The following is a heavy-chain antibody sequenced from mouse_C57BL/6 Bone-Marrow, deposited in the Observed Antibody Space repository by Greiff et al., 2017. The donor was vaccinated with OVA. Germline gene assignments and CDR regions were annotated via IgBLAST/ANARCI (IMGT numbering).Heavy chain of an antibody. CDR1: GYTFTDYY. J-gene: IGHJ4*01. CDR2: INPYNGGT. D-gene: IGHD2-4*01. V-gene: IGHV1-19*01. Sequence: VQLQQPGPVLVKPGASVKMSCKASGYTFTDYYMNWVKQSHGKSLEWIGVINPYNGGTSYNQKFKGKATLTVDKSSSTAYMELNSLTSEDSAVYYCARFSYDYDGYYAMDDWGQGTSVTVSS. CDR3: ARFSYDYDGYYAMDD.